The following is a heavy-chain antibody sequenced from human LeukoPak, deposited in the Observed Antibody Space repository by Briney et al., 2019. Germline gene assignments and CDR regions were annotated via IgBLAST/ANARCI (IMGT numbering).Heavy chain of an antibody. V-gene: IGHV4-34*01. D-gene: IGHD1-7*01. J-gene: IGHJ4*02. CDR2: IKHDGST. CDR1: GGSFSGDF. Sequence: PSETLSLTCAVYGGSFSGDFWSWLRQSPGKGLEWIGEIKHDGSTTYNPSLESRVTISVDTSKNQFSLKLSSVTAADTAVYYCATTPKPGGLNWNYPFDHWGQGTLVTVSS. CDR3: ATTPKPGGLNWNYPFDH.